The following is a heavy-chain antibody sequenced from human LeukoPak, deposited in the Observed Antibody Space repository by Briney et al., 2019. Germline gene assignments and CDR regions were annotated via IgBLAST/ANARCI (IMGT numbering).Heavy chain of an antibody. CDR1: GGSISSYY. Sequence: PSETLSLTCTVAGGSISSYYWSWIRQPPGKGLEWIGYIYYSGSTNYNPSLQSRVPISVDTSKNQFSLKLSSVTAADTAVYYCARDSGKGITGTVYYFDYWGQGTLVTVSS. CDR3: ARDSGKGITGTVYYFDY. V-gene: IGHV4-59*01. D-gene: IGHD1-20*01. J-gene: IGHJ4*02. CDR2: IYYSGST.